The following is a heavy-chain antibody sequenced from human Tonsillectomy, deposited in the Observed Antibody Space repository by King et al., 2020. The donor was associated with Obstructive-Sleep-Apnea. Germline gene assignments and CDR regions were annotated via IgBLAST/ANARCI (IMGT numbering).Heavy chain of an antibody. J-gene: IGHJ4*02. Sequence: VQLVESGAEVKKPGASVKVSCKASGYTFTSYGISWVRQAPGQGLEWMGWISVYNGNTKFAQKLQGRVTMTTDTSTSTAYMELRSLRSDDTAVYDCARDEFKLEPNAKYYYGSSGYHNAYWGQGTLVTVSS. CDR3: ARDEFKLEPNAKYYYGSSGYHNAY. D-gene: IGHD3-22*01. CDR1: GYTFTSYG. V-gene: IGHV1-18*04. CDR2: ISVYNGNT.